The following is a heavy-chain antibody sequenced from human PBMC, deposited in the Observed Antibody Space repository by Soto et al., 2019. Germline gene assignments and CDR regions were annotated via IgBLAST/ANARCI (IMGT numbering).Heavy chain of an antibody. CDR2: IYYSGST. CDR1: GGSISSGGYY. J-gene: IGHJ4*02. Sequence: SETLSLTCTVSGGSISSGGYYWSWIRQHPGKGLEWIGYIYYSGSTYYNPSLKSRVTISVDTSKNQFSLKLSSVTAADTAVYYCARSGGYYYDSSGYQYFDYWGQGTLVTVSS. D-gene: IGHD3-22*01. CDR3: ARSGGYYYDSSGYQYFDY. V-gene: IGHV4-31*03.